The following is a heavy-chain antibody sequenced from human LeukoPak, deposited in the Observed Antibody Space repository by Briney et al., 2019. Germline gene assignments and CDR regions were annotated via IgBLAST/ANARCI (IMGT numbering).Heavy chain of an antibody. D-gene: IGHD3-10*01. CDR2: IYYSGST. Sequence: SETLSLTCTVSGGPISSYYWSWIRQPPGKGLEWIGYIYYSGSTNYNPSLKSRVTISVDTSKNQFSLKLSSVTAADTAVYYCAREMLLWFGEANYYYYMDVWGKGTTVTVSS. CDR1: GGPISSYY. CDR3: AREMLLWFGEANYYYYMDV. J-gene: IGHJ6*03. V-gene: IGHV4-59*01.